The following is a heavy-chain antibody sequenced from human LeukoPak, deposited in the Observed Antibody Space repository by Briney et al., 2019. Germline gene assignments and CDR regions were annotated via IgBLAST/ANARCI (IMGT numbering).Heavy chain of an antibody. V-gene: IGHV4-39*07. J-gene: IGHJ5*02. CDR1: GGSITNSAYY. CDR3: ARVGNWGSADP. Sequence: SETLSLTCTVSGGSITNSAYYWGWIRQPPGKGLEWIGSIYFSGGTYYNPSLKSRVTISVDTTNNQFSLKLTSVTAADTAVFYCARVGNWGSADPWGQGTLVTVSS. CDR2: IYFSGGT. D-gene: IGHD7-27*01.